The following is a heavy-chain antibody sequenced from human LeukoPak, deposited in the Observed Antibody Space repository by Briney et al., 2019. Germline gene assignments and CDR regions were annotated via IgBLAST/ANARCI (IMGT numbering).Heavy chain of an antibody. V-gene: IGHV3-66*01. J-gene: IGHJ4*02. Sequence: PGGSLRLSCAASGFTVSSNYMSWVRQAPGKGLEWVSVIYSGGSTYYPDSVKGRFTISRDNSKNTLYLQMNSLRAEDTAVYYCAAITMVRGWVFDYWGQGTLVTVSS. CDR1: GFTVSSNY. CDR3: AAITMVRGWVFDY. CDR2: IYSGGST. D-gene: IGHD3-10*01.